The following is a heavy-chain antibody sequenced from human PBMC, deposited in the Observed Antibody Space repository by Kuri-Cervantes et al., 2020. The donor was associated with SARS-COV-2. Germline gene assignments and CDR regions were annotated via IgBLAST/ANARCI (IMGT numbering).Heavy chain of an antibody. J-gene: IGHJ6*02. CDR2: INPSGGST. Sequence: ASVKVSCKASGYTFTSYYMHWVRQAPGQGLEWMGIINPSGGSTSYAQKFQGRVTMTRDTSTSTVYMELSSLRSEDTAVYYCAREAGGYHGYYYGMDVWGQGTTVTVSS. V-gene: IGHV1-46*01. CDR1: GYTFTSYY. CDR3: AREAGGYHGYYYGMDV. D-gene: IGHD5-18*01.